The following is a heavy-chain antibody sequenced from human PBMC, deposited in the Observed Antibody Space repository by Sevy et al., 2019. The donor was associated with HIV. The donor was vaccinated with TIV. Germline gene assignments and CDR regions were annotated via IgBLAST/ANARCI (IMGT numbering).Heavy chain of an antibody. CDR2: IIPIFGTA. CDR1: GGTFSSYA. J-gene: IGHJ4*02. V-gene: IGHV1-69*13. Sequence: ASVKVSCKASGGTFSSYAISWVRQAPGQGLEWMGGIIPIFGTANYAQKFQGRVTITADESTSTAYMELSSLRSEDTAVYYWARGGGYCTGGVCYKNGIDYWGQGTLVTVSS. D-gene: IGHD2-8*02. CDR3: ARGGGYCTGGVCYKNGIDY.